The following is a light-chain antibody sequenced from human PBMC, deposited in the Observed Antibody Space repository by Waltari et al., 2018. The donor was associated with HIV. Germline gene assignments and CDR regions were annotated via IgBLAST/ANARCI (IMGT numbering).Light chain of an antibody. V-gene: IGLV2-23*02. Sequence: QSALTQPASLSGSPGQSITISCSGTSTDVGYRDRVSWYQQYPGKVPTLLLYEVTKRTSGASSRFSGSKAGNTASLTISGLRAEDEADYYCYSYSDTTTSYIFGSGTKVTV. J-gene: IGLJ1*01. CDR3: YSYSDTTTSYI. CDR1: STDVGYRDR. CDR2: EVT.